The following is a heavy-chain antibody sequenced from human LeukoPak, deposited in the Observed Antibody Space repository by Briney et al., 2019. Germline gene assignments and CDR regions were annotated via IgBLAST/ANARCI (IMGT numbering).Heavy chain of an antibody. Sequence: PSETLSLTCTVSGASINNYYWSWIRLPPGKGLEWIGYIYYSGSTYYNPSLRGRVTISADTSRNQFSLKLSSVTAADTAVYYCARDQENGYDSWDQGTLVTVSS. CDR3: ARDQENGYDS. V-gene: IGHV4-59*12. CDR1: GASINNYY. J-gene: IGHJ5*01. CDR2: IYYSGST. D-gene: IGHD5-24*01.